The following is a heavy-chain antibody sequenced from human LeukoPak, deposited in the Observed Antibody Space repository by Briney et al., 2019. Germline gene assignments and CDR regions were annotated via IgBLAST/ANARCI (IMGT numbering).Heavy chain of an antibody. Sequence: PSGTLSLTCAVSGGSISSSNWWSWVRQPPGKGLEWIGEIYHSGSTNYNPSLKSRVTISVDKSKNQFSLKLSSVTAADTAVYYCAKSTGPIFGKGGYFDYWGQGTLVTVSS. CDR2: IYHSGST. J-gene: IGHJ4*02. D-gene: IGHD3-3*01. CDR3: AKSTGPIFGKGGYFDY. V-gene: IGHV4-4*02. CDR1: GGSISSSNW.